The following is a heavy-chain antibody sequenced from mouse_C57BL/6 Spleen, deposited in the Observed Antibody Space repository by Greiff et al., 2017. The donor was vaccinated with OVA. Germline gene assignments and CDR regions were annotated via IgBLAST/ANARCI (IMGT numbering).Heavy chain of an antibody. CDR3: ARGREVYFDY. V-gene: IGHV1-69*01. CDR1: GYTFTSYW. Sequence: VKLQQPGAELVMPGASVKLSCKASGYTFTSYWMHWVKQRPGQGLEWIGEIDPSDSYTNYNQKFKGKSTLTVDKSSSTAYMQLSSLTSEDSAVYYCARGREVYFDYWGQGTTLTVSS. J-gene: IGHJ2*01. CDR2: IDPSDSYT.